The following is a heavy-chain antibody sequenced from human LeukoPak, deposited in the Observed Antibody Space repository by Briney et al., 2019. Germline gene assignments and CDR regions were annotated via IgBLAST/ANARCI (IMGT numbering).Heavy chain of an antibody. CDR1: GFTFSNAW. Sequence: GGSLRLSCAASGFTFSNAWMSWVRQAPGKGLEWVGRIKSKTDGGTTDYAAPVKGRFTISRDDSKNTLYLQMNSLKTEDTAVYYCTTAYYYGSGSYYFDYWGQGTLVTVSS. J-gene: IGHJ4*02. CDR2: IKSKTDGGTT. D-gene: IGHD3-10*01. V-gene: IGHV3-15*01. CDR3: TTAYYYGSGSYYFDY.